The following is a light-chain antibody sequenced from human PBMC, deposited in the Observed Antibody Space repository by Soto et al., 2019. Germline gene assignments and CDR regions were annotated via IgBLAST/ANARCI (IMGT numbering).Light chain of an antibody. J-gene: IGLJ1*01. CDR2: GNN. Sequence: QPVLTQPPSASGAPGQRVTISCTGSSSNVGAGYDVHWYQQLPGTAPKLLINGNNNRPSGIPDRFSVSKSGSSASLAITGLQAEDEADYFCQSYDSSLSAYVFGAGTKVTVL. CDR1: SSNVGAGYD. V-gene: IGLV1-40*01. CDR3: QSYDSSLSAYV.